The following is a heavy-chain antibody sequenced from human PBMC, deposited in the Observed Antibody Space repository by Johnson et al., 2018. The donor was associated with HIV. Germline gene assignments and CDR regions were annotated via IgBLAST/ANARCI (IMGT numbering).Heavy chain of an antibody. CDR1: GFTFSSSA. V-gene: IGHV3-30-3*01. Sequence: QVQLVESGGGVVQPGRSLRLSCSASGFTFSSSAMHWVRQAPGKGLEWVAVISYDGSNKYYADSVKGRFTISRDNSKNTLYLQMNSLRAEDTAVYYCARESTLDAFDIWGQGTMVTVSS. CDR3: ARESTLDAFDI. J-gene: IGHJ3*02. CDR2: ISYDGSNK.